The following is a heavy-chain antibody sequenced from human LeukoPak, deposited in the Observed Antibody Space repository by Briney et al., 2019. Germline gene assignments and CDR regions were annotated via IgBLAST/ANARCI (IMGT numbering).Heavy chain of an antibody. D-gene: IGHD6-19*01. Sequence: PSETLSLTCIVSGGGSISSSNHYWGWIRQPQGKGLEWIGSINYSGSTQYNPSLKSRVTLFVDTSKDQFSLKLSSVTAADTAVYYCARHSDGWYWGGSGMDVWGQGTTVIVSS. CDR3: ARHSDGWYWGGSGMDV. J-gene: IGHJ6*02. CDR1: GGGSISSSNHY. V-gene: IGHV4-39*01. CDR2: INYSGST.